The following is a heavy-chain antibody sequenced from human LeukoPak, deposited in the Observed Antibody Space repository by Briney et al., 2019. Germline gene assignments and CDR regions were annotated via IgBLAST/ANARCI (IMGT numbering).Heavy chain of an antibody. CDR1: GFTFSSYW. J-gene: IGHJ6*03. D-gene: IGHD3-3*01. V-gene: IGHV3-30*02. CDR3: AKGSKEVLFTRDHHMDV. CDR2: IRYDGSNK. Sequence: GGSLRLSCAASGFTFSSYWIHWIRQAPGKGLEWVAFIRYDGSNKYYADSVKGRFTISRDNSKNTLYLQMNSLRAEDTAVYYCAKGSKEVLFTRDHHMDVWGKGTTVTMSS.